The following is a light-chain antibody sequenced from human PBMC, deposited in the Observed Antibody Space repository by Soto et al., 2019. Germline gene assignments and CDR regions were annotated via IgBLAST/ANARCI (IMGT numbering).Light chain of an antibody. V-gene: IGLV1-36*01. Sequence: QSVLTQAPSVSEAPRQRVTISCSGSSSNIGNNGVNWYQQLPGKAPKLLIYYDDLKPSGVSDRFSGSKSGTSASLAISGLQSEDEADYYRAAWDDSLNAYVFGIGTKVTVL. CDR3: AAWDDSLNAYV. CDR2: YDD. CDR1: SSNIGNNG. J-gene: IGLJ1*01.